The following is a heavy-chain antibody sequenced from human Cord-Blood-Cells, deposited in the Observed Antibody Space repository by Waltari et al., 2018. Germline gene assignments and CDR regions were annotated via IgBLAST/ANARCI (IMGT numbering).Heavy chain of an antibody. CDR3: ARGRYGGKNYYGMDV. CDR1: GYTYTGYY. J-gene: IGHJ6*02. D-gene: IGHD2-15*01. Sequence: QVQLVQSGAEVKKPGASVKVSCKAAGYTYTGYYIHYVRRAPGQGLEWMGWINPNSGGTNYAQKFQGWVTMTRDTSISTAYMELSRLRSDDTAVYYCARGRYGGKNYYGMDVWGQGTTVTVSS. V-gene: IGHV1-2*04. CDR2: INPNSGGT.